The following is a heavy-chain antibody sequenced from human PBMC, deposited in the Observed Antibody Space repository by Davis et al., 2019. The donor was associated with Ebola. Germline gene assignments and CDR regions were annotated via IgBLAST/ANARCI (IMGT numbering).Heavy chain of an antibody. D-gene: IGHD3-22*01. J-gene: IGHJ4*02. V-gene: IGHV4-30-4*08. CDR3: ARVGFYDTNGYSYYFDY. Sequence: SETLSLTCTVSGGSISSTDYSWGWVRQPPGKGLEWIGHIYNSGSTYYNPSLSGRLTISVDTSKNQFSLKLHSVTAADTAVYYCARVGFYDTNGYSYYFDYWGQGALVTVSS. CDR2: IYNSGST. CDR1: GGSISSTDYS.